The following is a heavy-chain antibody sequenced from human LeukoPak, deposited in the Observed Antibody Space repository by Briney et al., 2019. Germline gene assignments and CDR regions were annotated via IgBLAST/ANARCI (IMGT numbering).Heavy chain of an antibody. Sequence: SGGSLRLSCAASGFTFGDYAMHWVRQAPGKGLEWVSLIRADGGRTYYADSVNGRFTISRDNSKNSLYLQMNSLRTDDTALYYCATWAFYHGLDVWGQGSTVTGSS. J-gene: IGHJ6*02. CDR2: IRADGGRT. D-gene: IGHD2/OR15-2a*01. CDR3: ATWAFYHGLDV. CDR1: GFTFGDYA. V-gene: IGHV3-43*02.